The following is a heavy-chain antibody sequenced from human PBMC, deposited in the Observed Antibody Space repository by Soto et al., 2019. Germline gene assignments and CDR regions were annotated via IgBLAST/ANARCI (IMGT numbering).Heavy chain of an antibody. CDR1: GFTFSSYW. D-gene: IGHD6-19*01. V-gene: IGHV3-74*01. J-gene: IGHJ6*02. CDR3: ARDLPGWYSLSVGPGMDV. CDR2: INSDGSST. Sequence: GGSLRLSCAASGFTFSSYWMHWVRQAPGKGLVWVSRINSDGSSTSYADSVKGRFTISRDNAKNTLYLQMNSLRAEDTAVYYCARDLPGWYSLSVGPGMDVWGQGTTVTVSS.